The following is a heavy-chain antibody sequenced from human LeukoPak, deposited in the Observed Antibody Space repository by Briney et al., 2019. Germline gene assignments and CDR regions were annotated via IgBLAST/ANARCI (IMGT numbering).Heavy chain of an antibody. D-gene: IGHD1-1*01. J-gene: IGHJ4*02. CDR2: ISYDGSNK. Sequence: LRLSCAASGFTFSSYAMHWVRQAPGKGLEWVAVISYDGSNKYYADSVKGRFTISRDNSKNTLYLQMNSLRAEDTAVYYCARDGKISVGGFDYWGQGTLVTVSS. V-gene: IGHV3-30-3*01. CDR3: ARDGKISVGGFDY. CDR1: GFTFSSYA.